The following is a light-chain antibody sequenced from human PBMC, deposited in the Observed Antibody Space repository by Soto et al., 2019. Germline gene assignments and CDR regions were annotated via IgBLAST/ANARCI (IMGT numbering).Light chain of an antibody. J-gene: IGLJ1*01. CDR1: VSDVGGYDS. V-gene: IGLV2-14*03. CDR3: CSYTTSTTYV. CDR2: GVN. Sequence: QSALTQPASVSGSPGQSITISCTGTVSDVGGYDSVSWYQQHPGRAPKLIIYGVNNRPSGVSNRFSASKSADTASLTISGLQAEDEANYYSCSYTTSTTYVFGTGAKLTVL.